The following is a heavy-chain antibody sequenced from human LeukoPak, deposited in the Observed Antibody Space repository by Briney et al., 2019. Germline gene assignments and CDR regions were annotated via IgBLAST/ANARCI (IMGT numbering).Heavy chain of an antibody. CDR1: GYTFTGYY. J-gene: IGHJ6*03. CDR3: ARDKWGYYYYYMDV. V-gene: IGHV1-2*02. CDR2: INPNSGGT. D-gene: IGHD7-27*01. Sequence: ASVKVSCKASGYTFTGYYMHWVRQAPGQGLEWMGWINPNSGGTNYAQKFQGRVTMTRDTSISTAYMELSRLRSDDTAVYYCARDKWGYYYYYMDVWGKGTTATVSS.